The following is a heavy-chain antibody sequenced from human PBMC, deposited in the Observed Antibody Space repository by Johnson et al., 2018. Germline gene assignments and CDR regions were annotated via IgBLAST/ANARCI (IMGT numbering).Heavy chain of an antibody. CDR2: IWYDGSNK. CDR1: GFTFSSYG. Sequence: QVQLVESGGGVVQPGRSLRLSCAASGFTFSSYGMHWVRQAPGKGLEWVAVIWYDGSNKYYADSVKGRFTISRDNSKNTLYLQMNSLRAEDTAVYYCAGSVRFLEWLTGMDVWGQGTTVTVS. J-gene: IGHJ6*02. CDR3: AGSVRFLEWLTGMDV. V-gene: IGHV3-33*01. D-gene: IGHD3-3*01.